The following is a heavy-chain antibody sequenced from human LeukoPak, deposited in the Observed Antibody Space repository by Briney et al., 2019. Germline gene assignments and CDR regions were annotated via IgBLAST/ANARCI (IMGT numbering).Heavy chain of an antibody. CDR2: IYYSRST. V-gene: IGHV4-39*07. D-gene: IGHD6-13*01. CDR1: GGSISSSSYY. J-gene: IGHJ6*03. Sequence: SETLSLTCTVSGGSISSSSYYWGWIRQPPGKGLEWIGSIYYSRSTYYNPSLKSRVTISVDTSKNQFSLKLSSVTAADTAVYYCARDREQLVNGYYYMDVWGKGTTVTVSS. CDR3: ARDREQLVNGYYYMDV.